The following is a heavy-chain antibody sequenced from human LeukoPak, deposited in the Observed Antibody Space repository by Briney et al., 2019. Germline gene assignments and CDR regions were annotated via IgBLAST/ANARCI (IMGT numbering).Heavy chain of an antibody. V-gene: IGHV1-8*01. Sequence: ASVKVSCKASGYTFSSYDMNWVRQATGQGLEWMGWTNPNSGNTGYAQKFQGRVTMTRNTSIRTAYMELSSLRSEDTAVYYCARGDSTAMAIDYWGQGTPVTVSS. CDR2: TNPNSGNT. CDR3: ARGDSTAMAIDY. J-gene: IGHJ4*02. CDR1: GYTFSSYD. D-gene: IGHD5-18*01.